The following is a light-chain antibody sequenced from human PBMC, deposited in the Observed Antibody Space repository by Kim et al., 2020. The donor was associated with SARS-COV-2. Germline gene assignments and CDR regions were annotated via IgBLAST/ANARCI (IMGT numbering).Light chain of an antibody. J-gene: IGKJ5*01. CDR2: SDS. CDR3: QHFHSYPIT. V-gene: IGKV1-13*02. Sequence: ASVGDRVTITCRASQSIRNVLAWYQQKPGKPPTLLIYSDSSLQSGIPSRFSGSGSGTDFTLTISSLQPEDFATYYCQHFHSYPITFGQGTRLEIK. CDR1: QSIRNV.